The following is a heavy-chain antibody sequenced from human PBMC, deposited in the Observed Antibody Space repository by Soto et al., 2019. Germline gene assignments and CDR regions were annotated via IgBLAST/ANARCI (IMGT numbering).Heavy chain of an antibody. D-gene: IGHD2-15*01. CDR2: IYYSGST. CDR1: GGSISSSSYY. CDR3: AGLVVVVAAHFDY. Sequence: QLQLQESGPGLVKPSETLSLTCTVSGGSISSSSYYWGWIRQPPGKGLEWIGSIYYSGSTYYNPSLQSRVTMSVDASKSQFSLKLSSVPAAGTAVYYCAGLVVVVAAHFDYWGQGTLVTVSA. V-gene: IGHV4-39*01. J-gene: IGHJ4*02.